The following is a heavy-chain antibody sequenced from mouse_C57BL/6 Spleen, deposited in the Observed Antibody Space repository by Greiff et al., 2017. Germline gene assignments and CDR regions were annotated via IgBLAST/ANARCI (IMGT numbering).Heavy chain of an antibody. D-gene: IGHD1-1*01. J-gene: IGHJ2*01. CDR1: GYTFTSYW. CDR3: ASGDSDYYGSRPFDY. V-gene: IGHV1-52*01. CDR2: IDPSDSET. Sequence: QVQLQQPGAELVRPGSSVKLSCKASGYTFTSYWMHWVKQRPIQGLEWIGNIDPSDSETHYNQKFKDKATLTVDKSSSTAYMQLSSLTSEDSAVYYGASGDSDYYGSRPFDYWGQGTTLTVAS.